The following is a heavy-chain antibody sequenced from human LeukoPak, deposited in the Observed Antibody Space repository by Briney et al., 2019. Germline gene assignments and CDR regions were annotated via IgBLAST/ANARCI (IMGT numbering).Heavy chain of an antibody. V-gene: IGHV4-34*01. D-gene: IGHD3-3*01. Sequence: SETLSLTCAVYGGPFSGYYWSWIRQPPGKGLEWIGEINHSGSTNYNPSLKSRVTISVDTSKNQFSLKLSSVTAADTAVYYCARRLKPYDFWSGYFAYWGQGTLVTVSS. CDR1: GGPFSGYY. J-gene: IGHJ4*02. CDR2: INHSGST. CDR3: ARRLKPYDFWSGYFAY.